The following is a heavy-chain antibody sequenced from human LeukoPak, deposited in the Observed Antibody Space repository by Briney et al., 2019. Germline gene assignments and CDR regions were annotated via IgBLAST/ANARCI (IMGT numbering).Heavy chain of an antibody. V-gene: IGHV1-2*02. CDR2: INPNSGGT. Sequence: ASVRVSCKASGYTFTTYYMHWVRQAPGQGLEWMGWINPNSGGTNYAQKFQGRVTITRDTSISTAYMELSSLRSEDTALYYCARVRSSASLWSSSVYGIDVWGQGTTVTVSS. CDR3: ARVRSSASLWSSSVYGIDV. J-gene: IGHJ6*02. CDR1: GYTFTTYY. D-gene: IGHD2-2*01.